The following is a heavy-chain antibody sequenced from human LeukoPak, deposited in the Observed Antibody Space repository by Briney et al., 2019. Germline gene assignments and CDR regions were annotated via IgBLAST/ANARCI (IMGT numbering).Heavy chain of an antibody. V-gene: IGHV3-66*02. CDR2: IYSGGST. Sequence: GGSLRLSCAASGFSFSMYWMSWVRQAPGKGLEWVSVIYSGGSTYYADSVKGRFTISRDNSKNTQYLQMNSLRADDTAVYYCAKDSPALGHWSFGIWGQGTMVTVSS. CDR3: AKDSPALGHWSFGI. J-gene: IGHJ3*02. CDR1: GFSFSMYW.